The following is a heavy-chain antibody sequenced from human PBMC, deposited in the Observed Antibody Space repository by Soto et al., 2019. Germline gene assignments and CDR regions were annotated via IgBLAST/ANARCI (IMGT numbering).Heavy chain of an antibody. CDR3: AKDDIAVANYYYYGMDV. J-gene: IGHJ6*02. Sequence: HGGSLRLSCAASGFTFSSYGMHWVRQAPGKGLEWVAVISYDGSNKYYADSVKGRFTISRDNSKNTLYLQMDSLRAEDTAVYYCAKDDIAVANYYYYGMDVWGQGTTVTVSS. CDR1: GFTFSSYG. CDR2: ISYDGSNK. V-gene: IGHV3-30*18. D-gene: IGHD6-19*01.